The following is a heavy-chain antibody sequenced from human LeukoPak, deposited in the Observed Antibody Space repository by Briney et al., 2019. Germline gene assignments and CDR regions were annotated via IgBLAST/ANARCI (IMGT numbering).Heavy chain of an antibody. V-gene: IGHV4-4*08. D-gene: IGHD5-12*01. J-gene: IGHJ4*02. CDR2: ILSSGST. CDR3: ARLKVATIF. Sequence: SETLSLTCTVSGGSISNYYWNWIRQPPGKGLEWIGYILSSGSTYYNPSLKSRVTISVDTSKNQFSLKLSSVTAADTAVYYCARLKVATIFWGQGTLVTVSS. CDR1: GGSISNYY.